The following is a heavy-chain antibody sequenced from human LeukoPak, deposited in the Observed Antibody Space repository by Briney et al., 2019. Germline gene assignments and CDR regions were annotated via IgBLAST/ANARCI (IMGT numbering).Heavy chain of an antibody. J-gene: IGHJ4*02. D-gene: IGHD3-22*01. CDR2: ISSSSSYI. Sequence: PGGSLRLSCAASGLTVGSSYMTWVRQAPGKGLEWVSSISSSSSYIYYADSVKGRFTISRDNAKNSLYLQMNSLRAEDTAVYYCAREMYYYDSSGYFHRYYFDYWGQGTLVTVSS. CDR3: AREMYYYDSSGYFHRYYFDY. CDR1: GLTVGSSY. V-gene: IGHV3-21*01.